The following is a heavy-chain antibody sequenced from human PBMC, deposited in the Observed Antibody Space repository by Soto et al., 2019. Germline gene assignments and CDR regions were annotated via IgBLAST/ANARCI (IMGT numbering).Heavy chain of an antibody. J-gene: IGHJ4*02. V-gene: IGHV3-23*01. CDR2: ISDDGSST. D-gene: IGHD3-10*01. CDR3: AKFRRDTGSSFDN. Sequence: HPGGSLSPSCAASGFTFINHPMSWVRQAPGKGLEWVSAISDDGSSTYYADSVKGRFTISRDNSKNTLYVQMSSLRPEDTAVYYCAKFRRDTGSSFDNWGQGTQVTVSS. CDR1: GFTFINHP.